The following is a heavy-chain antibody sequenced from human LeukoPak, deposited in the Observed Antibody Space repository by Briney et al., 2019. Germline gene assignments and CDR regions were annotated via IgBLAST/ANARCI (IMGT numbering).Heavy chain of an antibody. V-gene: IGHV1-8*01. CDR2: TNPNSGNT. CDR1: GYTFTSYD. D-gene: IGHD1-1*01. CDR3: ARVSGGTLGRDHYYYYMDV. Sequence: ASVKVSCKASGYTFTSYDINWVRQPTGQGIELMGGTNPNSGNTGYEQKFQGRVTMTRNTSISTAYIELSSLRSEDTAVYYCARVSGGTLGRDHYYYYMDVWGKGTTVTVSS. J-gene: IGHJ6*03.